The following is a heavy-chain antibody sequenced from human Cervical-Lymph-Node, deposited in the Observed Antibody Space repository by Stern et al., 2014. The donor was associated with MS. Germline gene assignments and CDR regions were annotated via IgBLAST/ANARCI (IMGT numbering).Heavy chain of an antibody. J-gene: IGHJ6*02. CDR3: ARGELKEGLVRGMDV. V-gene: IGHV1-69*01. CDR1: GGTFSSYA. CDR2: IIPSVGTA. D-gene: IGHD1-26*01. Sequence: VQLVESGAEVKKPGSSVKVSCKASGGTFSSYAISWVRQAPGQGLEGMGGIIPSVGTANYAQKFQGRVTITADESTSTAYMELSSLRSEDTAVYYCARGELKEGLVRGMDVWGQGTTVTVSS.